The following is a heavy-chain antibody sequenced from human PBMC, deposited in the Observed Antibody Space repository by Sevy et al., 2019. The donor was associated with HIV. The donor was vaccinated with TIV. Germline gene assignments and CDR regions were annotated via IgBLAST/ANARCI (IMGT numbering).Heavy chain of an antibody. CDR2: ISYDGSNK. D-gene: IGHD6-19*01. CDR3: ARERPIAVAGTSGLDY. V-gene: IGHV3-30-3*01. CDR1: GFTFSSYA. Sequence: GGSLRLSCAASGFTFSSYAMHWVRQAPGKGLEWVAVISYDGSNKYYADSVKGRFTISRDNSKNTLYLQMNRLRAEDTAVYYCARERPIAVAGTSGLDYWGQGTLVTVSS. J-gene: IGHJ4*02.